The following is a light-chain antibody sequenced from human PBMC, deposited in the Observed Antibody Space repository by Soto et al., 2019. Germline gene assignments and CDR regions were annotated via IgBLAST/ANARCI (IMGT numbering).Light chain of an antibody. V-gene: IGKV1-33*01. CDR2: DAS. CDR1: QGISNS. J-gene: IGKJ3*01. Sequence: DIQMTQSPSSLSASVEDRVTISCQASQGISNSLKWYQVKLGKAPKLLIYDASNLETGVPSRFSGSGSGTDFIFTISSLQPEDIGTYYCHQNGNLPFTFGPGTKVAIK. CDR3: HQNGNLPFT.